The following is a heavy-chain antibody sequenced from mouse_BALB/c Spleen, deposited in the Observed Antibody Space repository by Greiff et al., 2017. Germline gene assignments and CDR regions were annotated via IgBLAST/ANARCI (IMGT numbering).Heavy chain of an antibody. V-gene: IGHV1-54*01. CDR1: GYAFTNYL. CDR3: ARDGNYVY. J-gene: IGHJ2*01. CDR2: INPGSGGT. Sequence: VQLQQSGAELVRPGTSVKVSCKASGYAFTNYLIEWVKQRPGQGLEWIGVINPGSGGTNYNEKFKGKATLTADKSSSTAYMQLSSLTSDDSAVYFCARDGNYVYWGQGTTLTVSS. D-gene: IGHD2-1*01.